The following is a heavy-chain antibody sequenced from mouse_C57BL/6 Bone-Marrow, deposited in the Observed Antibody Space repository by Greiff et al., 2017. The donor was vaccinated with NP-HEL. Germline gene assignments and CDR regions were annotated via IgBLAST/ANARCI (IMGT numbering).Heavy chain of an antibody. D-gene: IGHD4-1*01. Sequence: EVKLVESGGGLVKPGGSLKLSCAASGFTFSDYGMHWVRQAPEKGLEWVAYISRGSSTIYYADTVKGRFTISRDNAKNTLFLQMTSLRSEDTAMYYCAYSGTHWGQGTLVTVSA. J-gene: IGHJ3*01. CDR3: AYSGTH. V-gene: IGHV5-17*01. CDR1: GFTFSDYG. CDR2: ISRGSSTI.